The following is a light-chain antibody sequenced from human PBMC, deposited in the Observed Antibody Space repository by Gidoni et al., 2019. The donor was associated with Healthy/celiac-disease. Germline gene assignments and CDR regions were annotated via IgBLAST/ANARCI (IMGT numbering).Light chain of an antibody. CDR1: SSDVGGYNY. V-gene: IGLV2-11*01. CDR2: DVS. Sequence: QSALTQPRSVSGSPGQSVTISCTGTSSDVGGYNYVSWYKQQPGKAPKLMIYDVSKRPSGVPDRFSGSKSGNTASLTISGLQAEDEADYYCCSYAGSYKVFGTGTKVTVL. CDR3: CSYAGSYKV. J-gene: IGLJ1*01.